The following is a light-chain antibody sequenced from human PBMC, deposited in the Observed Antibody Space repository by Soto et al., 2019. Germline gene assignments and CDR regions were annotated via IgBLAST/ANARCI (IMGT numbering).Light chain of an antibody. CDR1: QSVSSNY. V-gene: IGKV3-20*01. CDR2: GAS. CDR3: QQYGSSYPWT. J-gene: IGKJ1*01. Sequence: EILLTQFSGTPSFFSGEIATLSCQASQSVSSNYLAWYQQKPGQAHRLILYGASSRATGIPHRFSGSGSGTDFTLTIRSLEPEDFAVYYCQQYGSSYPWTFGQGTKVDIK.